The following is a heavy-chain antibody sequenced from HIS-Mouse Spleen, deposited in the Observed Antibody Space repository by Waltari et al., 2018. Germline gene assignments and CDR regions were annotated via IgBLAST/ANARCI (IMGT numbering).Heavy chain of an antibody. J-gene: IGHJ5*02. CDR1: GFTFISIA. V-gene: IGHV3-30*04. CDR2: ISYDGSNK. D-gene: IGHD6-6*01. Sequence: QVQLVEAGGGVVQPGRSLRLPLAAFGFTFISIAMHWVRQAPGKGLEWVAVISYDGSNKYYADSVKGRFTISRDNSKNTLYLQMNSLRAEDTAVYYCARTLLNIAAPFDPWGQGTLVTVSS. CDR3: ARTLLNIAAPFDP.